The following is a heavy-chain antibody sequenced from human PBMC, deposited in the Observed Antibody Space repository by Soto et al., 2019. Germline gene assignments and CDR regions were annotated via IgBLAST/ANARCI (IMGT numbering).Heavy chain of an antibody. CDR2: IYHSGTT. CDR1: GGSITSGDYY. V-gene: IGHV4-30-4*01. D-gene: IGHD3-3*01. CDR3: ARARPTIWPGDAYFDY. J-gene: IGHJ4*02. Sequence: QVQLQESGPGLVKPSQTLSLTCTVSGGSITSGDYYWSWIRQSPGKGLEWIGYIYHSGTTYYNSTLKSRLTISVDTSKNLFSLKLSSVTAADTAMYYCARARPTIWPGDAYFDYWGQGTLVTVSS.